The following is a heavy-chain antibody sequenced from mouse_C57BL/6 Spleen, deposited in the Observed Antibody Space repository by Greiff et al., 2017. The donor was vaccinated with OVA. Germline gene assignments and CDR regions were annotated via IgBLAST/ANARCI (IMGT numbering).Heavy chain of an antibody. CDR2: INPSSGYT. D-gene: IGHD1-1*01. Sequence: VQLQESGAELARPGASVKMSCKASGYTFTSYTMHWVKQRPGQGLEWIGYINPSSGYTKYNQKFKDKATLTADKSSSTGYMQLSSLTSEDSAVYYCARGDYGSSYVAYWGQGTLVTVSA. CDR1: GYTFTSYT. V-gene: IGHV1-4*01. CDR3: ARGDYGSSYVAY. J-gene: IGHJ3*01.